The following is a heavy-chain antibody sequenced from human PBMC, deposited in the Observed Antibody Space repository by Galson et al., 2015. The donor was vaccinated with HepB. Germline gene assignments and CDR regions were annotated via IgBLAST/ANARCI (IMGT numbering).Heavy chain of an antibody. Sequence: SVKVSCQASGYTFTSNGISWVRQTPRQGLEWLGWISAYGGNTKYAPKHQGRITLTRDTSTSTAYLELRSLRSDDTAVYYCARDRDYRFDFWGQGTLVTVSS. J-gene: IGHJ4*02. CDR2: ISAYGGNT. CDR1: GYTFTSNG. V-gene: IGHV1-18*04. CDR3: ARDRDYRFDF. D-gene: IGHD4/OR15-4a*01.